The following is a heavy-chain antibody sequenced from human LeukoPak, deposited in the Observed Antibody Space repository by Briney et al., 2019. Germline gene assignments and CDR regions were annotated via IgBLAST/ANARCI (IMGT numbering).Heavy chain of an antibody. CDR3: ASLKTSGSSEFDY. J-gene: IGHJ4*02. V-gene: IGHV1-2*02. Sequence: ASVKVSCKASGYTFTGYYMHWVRQAPGQGLEWMGWINPNSGDTNYAQKFQGRVTMTRDTSISTAYMELSRLTSDDTAVYYCASLKTSGSSEFDYWAREPWSPSPQ. D-gene: IGHD1-26*01. CDR2: INPNSGDT. CDR1: GYTFTGYY.